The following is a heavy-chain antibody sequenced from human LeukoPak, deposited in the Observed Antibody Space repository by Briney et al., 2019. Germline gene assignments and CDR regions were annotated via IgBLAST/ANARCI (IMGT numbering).Heavy chain of an antibody. CDR2: INSDGSST. V-gene: IGHV3-74*01. Sequence: PGGSLRLSCAASGFTFSSYWMHWVRQAPGKGLVWVSRINSDGSSTSYADSVKGRFTISRDNAKDTLYLQMNSLRAEDTAVYYCARDQGDDGAFDIWGQGTMVTVSS. CDR1: GFTFSSYW. J-gene: IGHJ3*02. D-gene: IGHD3-10*01. CDR3: ARDQGDDGAFDI.